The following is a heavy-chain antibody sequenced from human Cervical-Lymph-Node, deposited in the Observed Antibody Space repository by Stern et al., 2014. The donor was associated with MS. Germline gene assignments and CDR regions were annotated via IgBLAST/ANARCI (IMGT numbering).Heavy chain of an antibody. CDR3: ARGVQWLVLITYYGMDV. CDR2: ISSSSSYI. V-gene: IGHV3-21*01. D-gene: IGHD6-19*01. Sequence: EVQLVESGGGLVKPGGSLRLSCAASGFTFSSYSMNWVRQAPGKGLEGVSSISSSSSYIYYADSVKGRFTISRDNAKNSLYLQMNSLRAEDTAVYYCARGVQWLVLITYYGMDVWGQGTTVTVSS. J-gene: IGHJ6*02. CDR1: GFTFSSYS.